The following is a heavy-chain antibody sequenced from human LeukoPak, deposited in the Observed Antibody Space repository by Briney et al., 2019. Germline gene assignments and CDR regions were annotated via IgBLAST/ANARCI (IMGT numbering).Heavy chain of an antibody. CDR3: ARDGNWGSWYFDL. Sequence: ASVKVSCKASGGSFSSYGISWVRQAPGQGLEWMGRIIPIFGTTNYAQKFQGRVTITTDESTSTAYMELSSLRSEDTAVYYCARDGNWGSWYFDLWGRGTLVTVSS. V-gene: IGHV1-69*05. CDR1: GGSFSSYG. J-gene: IGHJ2*01. CDR2: IIPIFGTT. D-gene: IGHD7-27*01.